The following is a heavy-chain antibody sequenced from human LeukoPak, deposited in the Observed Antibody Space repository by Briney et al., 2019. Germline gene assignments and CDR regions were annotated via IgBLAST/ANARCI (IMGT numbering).Heavy chain of an antibody. CDR2: IYYSGST. CDR3: ARLWPYGDYRIDY. CDR1: GGSISSGGYY. D-gene: IGHD4-17*01. V-gene: IGHV4-31*03. Sequence: PSETLSLTCTVSGGSISSGGYYWSWIRQHPGKGLEWIGYIYYSGSTYYNPSLKSRVTISVDTSKNQFSLKLSSVTAADTAVYYCARLWPYGDYRIDYWGQGTLVTVSS. J-gene: IGHJ4*02.